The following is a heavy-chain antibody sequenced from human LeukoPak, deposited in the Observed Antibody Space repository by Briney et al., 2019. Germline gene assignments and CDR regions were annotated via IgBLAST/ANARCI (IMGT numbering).Heavy chain of an antibody. CDR3: ARGRLARSPYFDY. V-gene: IGHV4-61*02. D-gene: IGHD6-19*01. Sequence: PSETLSLTCTVSGGSISSGSYYWSWIRQPAGKGLEWIGRIYTSGSTYYKPSLKSRVTISVETSKNQFSLNLSSVTAADTAVYYCARGRLARSPYFDYWGQGTLVTVSS. CDR2: IYTSGST. CDR1: GGSISSGSYY. J-gene: IGHJ4*02.